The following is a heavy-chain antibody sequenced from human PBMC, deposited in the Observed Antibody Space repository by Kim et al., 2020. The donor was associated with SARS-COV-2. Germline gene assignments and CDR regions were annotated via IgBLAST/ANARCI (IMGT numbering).Heavy chain of an antibody. CDR3: ARGPGTTGTTGD. CDR2: INGASGNT. J-gene: IGHJ4*02. D-gene: IGHD1-1*01. Sequence: ASVKVSCKASGYTFTAFSLHWVRQAPGHRLEWMGWINGASGNTKYSQNFQGRVTITRDTSARTAYMELSSLRSEDTAVYYCARGPGTTGTTGDWGQGTLVTVS. V-gene: IGHV1-3*01. CDR1: GYTFTAFS.